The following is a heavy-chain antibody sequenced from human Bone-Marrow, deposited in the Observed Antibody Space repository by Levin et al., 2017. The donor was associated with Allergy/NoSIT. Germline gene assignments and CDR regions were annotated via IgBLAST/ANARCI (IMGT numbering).Heavy chain of an antibody. CDR3: SRGRYPPYYFDF. D-gene: IGHD1-26*01. CDR2: MSPNSGDT. V-gene: IGHV1-8*01. Sequence: ASVKVSCKASGYTFTSYDITWVRQAAGQGLEWMGWMSPNSGDTGCPQKFQDRVTLTWNTSINTAYMELSSLTSADTAVYYCSRGRYPPYYFDFWGQGTLVTVSS. CDR1: GYTFTSYD. J-gene: IGHJ4*02.